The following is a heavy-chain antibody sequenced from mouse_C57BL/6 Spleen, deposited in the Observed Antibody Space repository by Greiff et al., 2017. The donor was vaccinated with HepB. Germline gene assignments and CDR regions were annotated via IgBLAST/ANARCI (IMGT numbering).Heavy chain of an antibody. D-gene: IGHD2-4*01. CDR1: GFSLTSYG. V-gene: IGHV2-2*01. J-gene: IGHJ4*01. Sequence: QVQLKESGPGLVQPSQSLSITCTVSGFSLTSYGVHWVRQSPGKGLEWLGVIWSGESTDYNAAFISRLSISKDNSKSQVFFKMNSLQADDTAIYYCARNGYDDYDAYAMDYWGQGTSVTVSS. CDR3: ARNGYDDYDAYAMDY. CDR2: IWSGEST.